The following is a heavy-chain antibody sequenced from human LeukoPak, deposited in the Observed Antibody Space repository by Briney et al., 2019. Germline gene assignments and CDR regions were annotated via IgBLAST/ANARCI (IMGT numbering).Heavy chain of an antibody. CDR1: GFTFSNYA. V-gene: IGHV3-23*01. J-gene: IGHJ4*02. Sequence: QPGGSLRLSCAASGFTFSNYAMSWVRKAPGKGLEWVSAISYSGDSTYYADSVKGRFTISRDNSKNTLYLQMNSLRAEDTAVYYCTKRSTVPYFDYWGQGTLVTVSS. CDR3: TKRSTVPYFDY. CDR2: ISYSGDST. D-gene: IGHD4-11*01.